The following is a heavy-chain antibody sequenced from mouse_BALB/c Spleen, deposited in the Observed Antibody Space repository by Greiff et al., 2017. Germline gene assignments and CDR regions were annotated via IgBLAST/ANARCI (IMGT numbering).Heavy chain of an antibody. J-gene: IGHJ3*01. V-gene: IGHV5-4*02. CDR3: AREGDFITTVVATD. D-gene: IGHD1-1*01. CDR1: GFTFSDYY. CDR2: ISDGGSYT. Sequence: EVNVVESGGGLVKPGGSLKLSCAASGFTFSDYYMYWVRQTPAKRLEWVATISDGGSYTYYPDSVKGRFTISRDNAKNNLYLQMSSLKSEDTAMYYCAREGDFITTVVATDWGQGTLVTVSA.